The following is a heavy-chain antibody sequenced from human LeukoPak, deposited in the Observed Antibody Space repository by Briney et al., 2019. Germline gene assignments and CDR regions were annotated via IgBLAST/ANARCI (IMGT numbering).Heavy chain of an antibody. CDR3: ARSSKDSSGLRCFWDI. D-gene: IGHD3-22*01. J-gene: IGHJ3*02. V-gene: IGHV3-30*04. Sequence: GGSLRLSCAASGFTFSTYAMHWVRQAPGKGLEWVAVIAYDGSNKYYADSVKGRFTISRDNSKNTLYLQMNSLRAEDTAVYYCARSSKDSSGLRCFWDIWGQGTMVTVSS. CDR1: GFTFSTYA. CDR2: IAYDGSNK.